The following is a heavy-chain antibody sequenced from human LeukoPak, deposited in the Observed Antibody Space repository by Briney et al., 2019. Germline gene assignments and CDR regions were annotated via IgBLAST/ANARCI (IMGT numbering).Heavy chain of an antibody. J-gene: IGHJ4*02. CDR2: MNPNSGNT. V-gene: IGHV1-8*02. CDR3: ARVYSYGAKGDY. Sequence: ASVKVSCKASGYTFTGYYMHWVRQATGQGLEWMGWMNPNSGNTGYAQKFQGRVTMTRNTSISTAYMELSSLRSEDTAVYYCARVYSYGAKGDYWGQGTLVTVSS. D-gene: IGHD4-17*01. CDR1: GYTFTGYY.